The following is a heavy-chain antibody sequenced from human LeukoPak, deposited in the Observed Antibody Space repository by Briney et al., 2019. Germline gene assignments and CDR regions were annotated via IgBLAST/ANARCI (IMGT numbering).Heavy chain of an antibody. Sequence: GGSLRLSCAASGFIFSNYAIHWVRQAPGKGLEWVAVISYDGSKKSYADSVKGRFTISRDNSKNTLYVQMNSLRAEDTAVYYCARGAHRRDDYGGFFDYWGQGTLVTVSS. CDR1: GFIFSNYA. D-gene: IGHD4-23*01. V-gene: IGHV3-30*04. CDR3: ARGAHRRDDYGGFFDY. J-gene: IGHJ4*02. CDR2: ISYDGSKK.